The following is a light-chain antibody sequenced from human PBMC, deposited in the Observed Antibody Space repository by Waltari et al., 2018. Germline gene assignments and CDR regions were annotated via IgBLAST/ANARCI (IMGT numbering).Light chain of an antibody. Sequence: EVVMTQSPVTLSVSPGERATLPCRASQFVSSNLAWYQQKPGQAPRLLIYGATTRATGIPARFSGSGSGTEFTLTINSLQSEDFAVYFCQQYNDWPPLTFGGGTKVEIK. CDR3: QQYNDWPPLT. J-gene: IGKJ4*01. CDR1: QFVSSN. V-gene: IGKV3-15*01. CDR2: GAT.